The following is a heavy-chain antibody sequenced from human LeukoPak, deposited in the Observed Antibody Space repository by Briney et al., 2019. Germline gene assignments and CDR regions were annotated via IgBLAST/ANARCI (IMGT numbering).Heavy chain of an antibody. CDR2: ISADGGST. J-gene: IGHJ4*02. D-gene: IGHD3-22*01. Sequence: GGSLRLSCAASGFTFSSYAMTWVRQAPGKGLEWVSGISADGGSTFYADSVKGRFTISRDNSKNTLYLQMNSLRAEDTAVYYCARDQRYDYDSSGSFDYWGQRTLVTVSS. CDR1: GFTFSSYA. CDR3: ARDQRYDYDSSGSFDY. V-gene: IGHV3-23*01.